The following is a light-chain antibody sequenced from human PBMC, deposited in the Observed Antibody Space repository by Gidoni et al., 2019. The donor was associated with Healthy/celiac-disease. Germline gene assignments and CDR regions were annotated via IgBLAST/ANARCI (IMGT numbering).Light chain of an antibody. Sequence: QSVLTQPPSVSEAPRHRVTISCSGRSSNIGNNAVNWYQQLPGKAPKLLIYYDDLLPSGVSDRFSGSKSGTSASLAISGLQSEDEADYYCAAWDDSLNGVVFGGGTKLTVL. J-gene: IGLJ2*01. V-gene: IGLV1-36*01. CDR1: SSNIGNNA. CDR3: AAWDDSLNGVV. CDR2: YDD.